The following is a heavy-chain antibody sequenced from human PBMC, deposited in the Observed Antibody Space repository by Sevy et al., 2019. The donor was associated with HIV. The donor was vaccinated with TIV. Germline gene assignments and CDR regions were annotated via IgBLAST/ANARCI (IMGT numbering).Heavy chain of an antibody. V-gene: IGHV1-2*06. CDR3: ARAFTGGVYYYYYYGMDV. J-gene: IGHJ6*02. Sequence: ASVKVSCKASGYTFTGYYMHWVRQAPGQGLEWMGRINPNSGGTNYAQKFQGRVTMTRDTSIGTAYMELGRLRSDDTAVYYCARAFTGGVYYYYYYGMDVWGQGTTVTVSS. D-gene: IGHD2-8*02. CDR2: INPNSGGT. CDR1: GYTFTGYY.